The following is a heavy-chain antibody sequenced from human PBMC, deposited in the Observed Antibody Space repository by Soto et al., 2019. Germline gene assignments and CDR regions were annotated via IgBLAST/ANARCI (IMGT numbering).Heavy chain of an antibody. CDR2: IYGSAST. CDR1: GNSIGDYY. Sequence: QVQLQESGPGLVKPWETLSLTCTVSGNSIGDYYWSWFRQSPGKGLEWMGYIYGSASTKYNPSLNSRVTISTDTSKNQFSLKLTSVTAAETAVYYCARRRIGDSWGQGTPITVSS. CDR3: ARRRIGDS. V-gene: IGHV4-59*08. J-gene: IGHJ4*02. D-gene: IGHD3-3*01.